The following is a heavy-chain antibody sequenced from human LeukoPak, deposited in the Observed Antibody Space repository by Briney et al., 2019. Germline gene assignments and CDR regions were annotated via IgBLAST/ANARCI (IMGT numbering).Heavy chain of an antibody. Sequence: ASVKVSCKASGYTFTGYYMHWVRQAPGQGLEWMERINPNSGGTNYAQKFQGRVTMTRDTSISTAYMELSRLRSDDTAVYYCARDQDEDYYGMDVWGQGTTVTVSS. CDR3: ARDQDEDYYGMDV. J-gene: IGHJ6*02. V-gene: IGHV1-2*06. CDR1: GYTFTGYY. CDR2: INPNSGGT.